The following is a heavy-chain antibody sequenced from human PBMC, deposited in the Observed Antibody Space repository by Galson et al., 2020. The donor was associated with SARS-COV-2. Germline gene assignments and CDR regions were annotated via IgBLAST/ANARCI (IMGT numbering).Heavy chain of an antibody. Sequence: LRLSCTVSGGSISSGGYYWSWIRHHPGKGLEWIGYISYSGSSYSTPSFRSRVSISVDTSKNQLSLNLSSVTAADTAVYYCARDWSAAGAFDIWGLGTMVTVSS. CDR1: GGSISSGGYY. D-gene: IGHD6-25*01. CDR2: ISYSGSS. CDR3: ARDWSAAGAFDI. J-gene: IGHJ3*02. V-gene: IGHV4-31*03.